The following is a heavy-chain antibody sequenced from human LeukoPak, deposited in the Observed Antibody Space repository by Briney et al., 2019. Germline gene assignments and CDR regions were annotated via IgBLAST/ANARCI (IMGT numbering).Heavy chain of an antibody. CDR2: ISTYNGNT. Sequence: GASVKVSCKASGYTFTSYGISWVRQAPGQGLEWVGWISTYNGNTNYAQKFQGRVTTTRDTSISTAYMELSRLRSDDTAVYYCARDIIAAAGVVVFDYWGQGTLVTVSS. CDR1: GYTFTSYG. V-gene: IGHV1-18*01. J-gene: IGHJ4*02. CDR3: ARDIIAAAGVVVFDY. D-gene: IGHD6-13*01.